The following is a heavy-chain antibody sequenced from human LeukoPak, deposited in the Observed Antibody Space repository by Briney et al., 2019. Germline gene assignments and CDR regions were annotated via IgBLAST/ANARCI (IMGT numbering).Heavy chain of an antibody. J-gene: IGHJ4*02. V-gene: IGHV3-53*01. Sequence: GGSLRHSCAASGFTVITNDMTWVRQAPGKGLQWVSVLYRDGNTKYADSVQGRFTISRDNSKNTLYLEMNSLSPDDTAVYYCARGVETLAANTLAYWGRGTLVTVSS. CDR1: GFTVITND. CDR2: LYRDGNT. D-gene: IGHD3-16*01. CDR3: ARGVETLAANTLAY.